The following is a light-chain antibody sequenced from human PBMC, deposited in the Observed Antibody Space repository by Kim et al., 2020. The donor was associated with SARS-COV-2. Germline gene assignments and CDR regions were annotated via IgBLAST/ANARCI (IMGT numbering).Light chain of an antibody. Sequence: VSPGERATLACRASQSVSSNLAWYQQRPGQAPRLLIYGASTRATGIPARFSGSGSGTEFTLTISSLQSEDFALYYCQQYNNWPPYTFGQGTKLEIK. CDR2: GAS. CDR1: QSVSSN. J-gene: IGKJ2*01. CDR3: QQYNNWPPYT. V-gene: IGKV3-15*01.